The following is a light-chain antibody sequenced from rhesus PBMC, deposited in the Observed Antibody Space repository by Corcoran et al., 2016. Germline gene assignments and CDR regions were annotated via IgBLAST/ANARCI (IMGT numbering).Light chain of an antibody. CDR1: QGISSW. CDR3: LQYSSSPWT. CDR2: KAS. Sequence: DIQMTQSPSSLSASVGDKVTITCRASQGISSWLAWYPQKPGKDPKLLIYKASSLQSGVPSRFSCSGSGTDCTLTISSLQPEVVATYYCLQYSSSPWTFGQGAKVEIK. J-gene: IGKJ1*01. V-gene: IGKV1-22*01.